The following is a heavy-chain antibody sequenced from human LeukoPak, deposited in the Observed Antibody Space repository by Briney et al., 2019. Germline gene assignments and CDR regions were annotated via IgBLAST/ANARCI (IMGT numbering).Heavy chain of an antibody. CDR3: AREYSRSWGVGYYFDY. D-gene: IGHD6-6*01. CDR1: GFTFDDYG. V-gene: IGHV3-20*04. CDR2: INWNGGST. Sequence: GGSLRLSCAASGFTFDDYGMSWVRQAPGKGLEWVSGINWNGGSTGYADSVKGRFTISRDNAKNSLYLQMNSLRAEDTALYYCAREYSRSWGVGYYFDYWGQGTLVTVSS. J-gene: IGHJ4*02.